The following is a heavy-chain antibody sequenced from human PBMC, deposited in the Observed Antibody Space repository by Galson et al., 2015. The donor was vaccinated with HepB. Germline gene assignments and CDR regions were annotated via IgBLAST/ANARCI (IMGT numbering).Heavy chain of an antibody. CDR1: GGTFSSYA. CDR2: IIPIFGTA. CDR3: ATDYSNVGMAFDI. V-gene: IGHV1-69*06. J-gene: IGHJ3*02. D-gene: IGHD4-11*01. Sequence: SVKVSCKASGGTFSSYAISWVRQAPGQGLEWMGGIIPIFGTANYAQKFQGRVTITADKSTSTAYMKLSSLRSEDTAVYYCATDYSNVGMAFDIWGQGTMVTVSS.